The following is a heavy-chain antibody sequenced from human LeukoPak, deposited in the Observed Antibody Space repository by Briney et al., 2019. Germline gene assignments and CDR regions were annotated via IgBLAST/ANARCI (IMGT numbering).Heavy chain of an antibody. CDR1: GFTFSSYG. Sequence: GGSLRLSCAASGFTFSSYGMHWVRQAPGKGLEWVAVIWYDGSNKYYADSVKGRFTISRDNSKNTLYLQMNSLRAEDTAVYYCARVVTANNYAFDIWGQGTMVTVSS. CDR2: IWYDGSNK. D-gene: IGHD2-21*02. V-gene: IGHV3-33*01. J-gene: IGHJ3*02. CDR3: ARVVTANNYAFDI.